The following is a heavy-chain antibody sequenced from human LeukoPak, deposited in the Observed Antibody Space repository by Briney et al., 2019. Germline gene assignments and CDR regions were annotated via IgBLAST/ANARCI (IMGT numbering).Heavy chain of an antibody. CDR3: ARGYCSSTSCYPRPDY. CDR1: GYTFTGYY. J-gene: IGHJ4*02. V-gene: IGHV1-2*02. D-gene: IGHD2-2*01. CDR2: INPNSGGT. Sequence: ASVKVSCKASGYTFTGYYIHWVRQAPGQGLEWMGWINPNSGGTNYAQKFQGRVTMTRDTSISTAYMELSRLRSDDTAVYYCARGYCSSTSCYPRPDYWGQGTLVTVSS.